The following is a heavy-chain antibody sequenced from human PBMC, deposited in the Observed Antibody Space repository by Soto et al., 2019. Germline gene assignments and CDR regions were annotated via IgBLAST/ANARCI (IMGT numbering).Heavy chain of an antibody. CDR2: IYYSGST. J-gene: IGHJ4*02. CDR3: ARATGDSYDSSAAPPAGENYFDY. V-gene: IGHV4-31*03. Sequence: SETLSLTCTVSGGSISSGGYYWSWLSQHPXTGLEWIGYIYYSGSTYYNPSLKSRVTISVDTSKNQFSLKLSSVTAAAPAVYYCARATGDSYDSSAAPPAGENYFDYWGQGTLVTVSS. CDR1: GGSISSGGYY. D-gene: IGHD3-22*01.